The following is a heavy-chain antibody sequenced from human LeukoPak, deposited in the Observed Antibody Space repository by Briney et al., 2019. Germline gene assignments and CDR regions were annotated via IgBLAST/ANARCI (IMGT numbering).Heavy chain of an antibody. V-gene: IGHV3-48*03. J-gene: IGHJ4*02. Sequence: GGSLRLSCAASGFTFSNYEMNWVRQAPGKGLEWVSYISDSGTTIYYGDSVKGRFTMSRDNSKNTVYLQMNSLRVDDTAVYYCARRDIVVVVSASDYWGQGTLVTVSS. CDR1: GFTFSNYE. CDR2: ISDSGTTI. CDR3: ARRDIVVVVSASDY. D-gene: IGHD2-15*01.